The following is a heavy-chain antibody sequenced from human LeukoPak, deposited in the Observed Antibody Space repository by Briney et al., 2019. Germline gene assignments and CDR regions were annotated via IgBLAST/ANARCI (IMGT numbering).Heavy chain of an antibody. J-gene: IGHJ4*02. Sequence: SETLSLTCAVYGGSFSGYYWSWIRQPPGKGLEWIGEINHSGSTNYNPSLKSRVTISVDTSKNQFSLKLSSVTAADTAVYYCARHYGNTAMVTPLDYWGQGTLVTVSS. CDR1: GGSFSGYY. CDR2: INHSGST. CDR3: ARHYGNTAMVTPLDY. D-gene: IGHD5-18*01. V-gene: IGHV4-34*01.